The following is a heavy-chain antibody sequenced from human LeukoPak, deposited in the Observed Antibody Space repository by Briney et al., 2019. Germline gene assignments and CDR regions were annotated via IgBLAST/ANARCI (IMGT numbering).Heavy chain of an antibody. Sequence: PSETLSLTCTVSGGSISSYYWGWIRQPPGKGLEWIGYIYYSGRTNYNPSLKSRVTISEDTSKNQFSLKLSSVTAADTAVYYCARRYCGGDCYPGEFNWFDPWGQGTLVTVSS. CDR1: GGSISSYY. V-gene: IGHV4-59*08. D-gene: IGHD2-21*02. J-gene: IGHJ5*02. CDR3: ARRYCGGDCYPGEFNWFDP. CDR2: IYYSGRT.